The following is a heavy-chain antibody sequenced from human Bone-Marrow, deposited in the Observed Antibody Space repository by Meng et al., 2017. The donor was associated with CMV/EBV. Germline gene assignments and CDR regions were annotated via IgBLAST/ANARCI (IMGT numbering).Heavy chain of an antibody. D-gene: IGHD2-2*02. CDR1: GFTFSSYW. V-gene: IGHV3-7*01. J-gene: IGHJ6*02. Sequence: GGSLRLSCAASGFTFSSYWMSWVRQAPGKGLEWVANIKQDGSEKYYVDSVKGRFTISRDNAKNSLYLQMNSLRAEDTAVYYCARWAGYCSSTSCYTVPGDYYGMDVWGQGTTVTVSS. CDR2: IKQDGSEK. CDR3: ARWAGYCSSTSCYTVPGDYYGMDV.